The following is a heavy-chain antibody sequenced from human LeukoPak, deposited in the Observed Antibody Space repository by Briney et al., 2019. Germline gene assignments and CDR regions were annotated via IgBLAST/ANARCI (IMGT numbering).Heavy chain of an antibody. CDR3: ARVVAAADAFDI. V-gene: IGHV4-38-2*01. D-gene: IGHD6-25*01. CDR1: GYSISSGYY. J-gene: IGHJ3*02. Sequence: KASETLSLTCAVSGYSISSGYYWGWIRQPPGKGLEWIGCIYHSGSTYYNPSLKSRVTISVDTSKNQFSLKLSSVTAADTAVYYCARVVAAADAFDIWGQGTMVTVSS. CDR2: IYHSGST.